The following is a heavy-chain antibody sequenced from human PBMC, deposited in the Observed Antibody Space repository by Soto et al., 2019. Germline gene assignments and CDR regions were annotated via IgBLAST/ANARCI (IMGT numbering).Heavy chain of an antibody. CDR1: GYTFTSYV. J-gene: IGHJ6*01. CDR2: ISAYNGNT. Sequence: QVQLVQSGAEVKKPGASVKVSCRASGYTFTSYVISWVRQAPGEGLEWMGWISAYNGNTNFAQKLQGRVTLTTDTHTSIDYMELGILGADDTAVYECARVVATGAGPSGMDVLGQGTTGTGSS. V-gene: IGHV1-18*01. CDR3: ARVVATGAGPSGMDV. D-gene: IGHD6-19*01.